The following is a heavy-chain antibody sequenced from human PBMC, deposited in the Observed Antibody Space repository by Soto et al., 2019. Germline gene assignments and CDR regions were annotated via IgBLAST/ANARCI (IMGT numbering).Heavy chain of an antibody. CDR3: ARQATFGSLSWFDL. CDR2: MNPGSGDT. Sequence: ASVKVSCKASGYSFTNNDVSWVRQATGQGLEWMGWMNPGSGDTGYAQKFQGRVTMTRDTSIATAYMELSSLRSDDTAIYYCARQATFGSLSWFDLWGQGTLVTVSS. D-gene: IGHD3-16*01. J-gene: IGHJ5*02. V-gene: IGHV1-8*01. CDR1: GYSFTNND.